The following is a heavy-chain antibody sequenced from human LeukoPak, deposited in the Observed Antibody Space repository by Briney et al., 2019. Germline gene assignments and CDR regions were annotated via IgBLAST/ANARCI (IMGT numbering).Heavy chain of an antibody. Sequence: VASVKLSCKASGYTFTSYGISWARQAPGQGLEWMGWISAYNGNTNYAQKPQRRVTMTTDTSTSTAYMELRSLRSDDTAVYYCARDCSGGSCYSVDYWGQGTLVTVSS. D-gene: IGHD2-15*01. V-gene: IGHV1-18*01. CDR2: ISAYNGNT. J-gene: IGHJ4*02. CDR3: ARDCSGGSCYSVDY. CDR1: GYTFTSYG.